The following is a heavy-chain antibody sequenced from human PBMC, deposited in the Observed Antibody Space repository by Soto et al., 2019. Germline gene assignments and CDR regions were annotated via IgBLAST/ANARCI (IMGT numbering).Heavy chain of an antibody. D-gene: IGHD6-13*01. Sequence: QVQLHQWGAGLVKPSETLSLTCAVSGGSFTANYWAWVRQPPGKGLEWIGEVFHNGNTNYNPSLKGRVTVSSDTSKNQFSLRLTSVTAADTAVYFCASARWDFWGQGTLVTVSS. J-gene: IGHJ4*02. CDR2: VFHNGNT. V-gene: IGHV4-34*12. CDR3: ASARWDF. CDR1: GGSFTANY.